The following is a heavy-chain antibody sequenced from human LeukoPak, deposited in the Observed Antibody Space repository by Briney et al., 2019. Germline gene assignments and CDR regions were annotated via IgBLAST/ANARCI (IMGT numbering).Heavy chain of an antibody. V-gene: IGHV1-2*02. CDR3: ARSQYVWGSPSFDY. Sequence: GASVKVSCKASGYTLTGYYMHWVRQAPGQGLEWMGWINPNSGGTNYAQKFQGRVTMTRDTSISTAYMELSRLRSDDTAVYYCARSQYVWGSPSFDYWGQGTLVTVSS. J-gene: IGHJ4*02. CDR1: GYTLTGYY. D-gene: IGHD3-16*01. CDR2: INPNSGGT.